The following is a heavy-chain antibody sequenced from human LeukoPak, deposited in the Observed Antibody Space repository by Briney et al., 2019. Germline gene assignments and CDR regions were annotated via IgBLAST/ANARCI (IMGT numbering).Heavy chain of an antibody. J-gene: IGHJ4*02. Sequence: GGSLRLSCAASGFTFSSYGMHWVRQAPGKGLEWVAFIRYDGSNKYYADSVKGRFTISRDNSKNTPYLQMNSLRAEDTAVYYCARDRGNYYDSSGYTFDYWGQGTLVTVSS. D-gene: IGHD3-22*01. CDR2: IRYDGSNK. V-gene: IGHV3-30*02. CDR1: GFTFSSYG. CDR3: ARDRGNYYDSSGYTFDY.